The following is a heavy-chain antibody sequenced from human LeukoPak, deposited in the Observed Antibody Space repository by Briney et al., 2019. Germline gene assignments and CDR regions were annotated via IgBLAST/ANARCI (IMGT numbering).Heavy chain of an antibody. CDR3: ASRRHGCSIFDY. D-gene: IGHD5-24*01. Sequence: PSETLSLTCTVSGASISSYDWSWIRQPPGKGLEWIGNIYYSGNSKYNPSLKSRVTISLDTSKNQFSLKLSSVTAADTAVYYCASRRHGCSIFDYWGQGTLVTVSS. J-gene: IGHJ4*02. V-gene: IGHV4-59*01. CDR1: GASISSYD. CDR2: IYYSGNS.